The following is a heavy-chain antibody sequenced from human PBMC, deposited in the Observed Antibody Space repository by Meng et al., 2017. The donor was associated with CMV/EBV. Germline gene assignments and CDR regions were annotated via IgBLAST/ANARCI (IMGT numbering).Heavy chain of an antibody. CDR3: ARVYCSGGSCYGNWFDP. V-gene: IGHV4-30-4*08. J-gene: IGHJ5*02. CDR2: IYYSGST. D-gene: IGHD2-15*01. CDR1: DGSISSGDYS. Sequence: GQSAEVGPVLVQPSQTLSLTCTVSDGSISSGDYSWSWIRQHPGKGLEWIGYIYYSGSTYYNPSLKSRVTISVDTSKNQFSLKLSSVTAADTAVYYCARVYCSGGSCYGNWFDPWGQGTLVTVSS.